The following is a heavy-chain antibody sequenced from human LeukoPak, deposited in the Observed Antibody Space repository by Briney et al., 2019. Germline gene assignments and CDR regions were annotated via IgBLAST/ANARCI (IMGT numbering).Heavy chain of an antibody. J-gene: IGHJ6*02. D-gene: IGHD6-19*01. Sequence: PSETLSLTCAVYGGSFSGYYWSWIRQPPGKGLEWIGEINHSGSTNYNPSLKSRVTISVDTSKNQFSLKLSSVTAADTAVYYCARSLTVAGPSVMDVWGQGTTVTVSS. CDR2: INHSGST. CDR3: ARSLTVAGPSVMDV. V-gene: IGHV4-34*01. CDR1: GGSFSGYY.